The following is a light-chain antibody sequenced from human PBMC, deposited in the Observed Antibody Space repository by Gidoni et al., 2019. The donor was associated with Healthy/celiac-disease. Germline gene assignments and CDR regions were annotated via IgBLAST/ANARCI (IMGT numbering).Light chain of an antibody. CDR3: QQRSNWPPFT. Sequence: EIVLPQSPATLSLSPGERATLSCRASQSVSSYLAWYQQKPGQAPRLLIHDASNRATGIPARFSGSGSGTDFTLTISSLEPEDFAVYYCQQRSNWPPFTFGPGTKVDIK. V-gene: IGKV3-11*01. CDR1: QSVSSY. CDR2: DAS. J-gene: IGKJ3*01.